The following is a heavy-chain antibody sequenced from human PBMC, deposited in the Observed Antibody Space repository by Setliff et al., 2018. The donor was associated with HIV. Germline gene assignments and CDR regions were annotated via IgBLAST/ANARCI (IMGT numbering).Heavy chain of an antibody. CDR2: INWNGGST. Sequence: SLRLSCAASGFTFDDYGMSWVRQAPGKGLEWVSGINWNGGSTGYADSVKGRFTISRDNAKNSLYLQMNSLRAEDTALYYCARRITVAYYYYYMDVWGKGTTVTVSS. CDR3: ARRITVAYYYYYMDV. CDR1: GFTFDDYG. D-gene: IGHD6-19*01. V-gene: IGHV3-20*04. J-gene: IGHJ6*03.